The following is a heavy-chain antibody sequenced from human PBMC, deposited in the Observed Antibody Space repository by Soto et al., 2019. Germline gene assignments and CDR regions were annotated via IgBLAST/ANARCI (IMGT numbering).Heavy chain of an antibody. D-gene: IGHD5-12*01. CDR2: IIPILGIA. J-gene: IGHJ6*03. V-gene: IGHV1-69*04. CDR3: ARDIKVATIPRDYYYYYMDV. CDR1: GGTFSSYT. Sequence: ASVKVSCKASGGTFSSYTISWVRQAPGQGLEWMGRIIPILGIANYAQKFQGRVTITADKFTSTAYMELSSLRSEDTAVYYCARDIKVATIPRDYYYYYMDVWGKGTTVTVSS.